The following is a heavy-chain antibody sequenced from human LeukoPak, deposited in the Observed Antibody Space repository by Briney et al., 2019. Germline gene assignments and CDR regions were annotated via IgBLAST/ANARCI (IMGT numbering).Heavy chain of an antibody. CDR3: ALPANRGDAFDI. J-gene: IGHJ3*02. CDR2: IYTGDSDT. V-gene: IGHV5-51*01. Sequence: GESLRISCKGSAYSFTSYWINWVRQMPGKGLEWMGIIYTGDSDTSYSPSFQGQVTISADKSITTAYLQWSGLRASDTAMYYCALPANRGDAFDIWGQGTMVTVSS. D-gene: IGHD2/OR15-2a*01. CDR1: AYSFTSYW.